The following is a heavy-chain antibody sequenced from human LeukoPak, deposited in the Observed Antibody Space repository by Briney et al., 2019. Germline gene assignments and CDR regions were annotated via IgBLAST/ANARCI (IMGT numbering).Heavy chain of an antibody. J-gene: IGHJ2*01. CDR2: MYSAGFT. CDR3: ANSRRSGYWYFDL. D-gene: IGHD3-22*01. V-gene: IGHV3-53*01. Sequence: GGSLRLSCAASEFTFSSYWMSWVRQAPGKGLEWVSVMYSAGFTYYADSVKGRFTISRDNSKNTLNLQMNSLRAEDTAVYYCANSRRSGYWYFDLWGRGTLVTVSS. CDR1: EFTFSSYW.